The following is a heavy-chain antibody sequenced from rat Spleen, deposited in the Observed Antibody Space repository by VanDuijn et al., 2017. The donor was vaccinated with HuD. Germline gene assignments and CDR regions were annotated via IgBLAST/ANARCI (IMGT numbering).Heavy chain of an antibody. V-gene: IGHV5-29*01. CDR1: GFTFSNYG. J-gene: IGHJ3*01. Sequence: EVQLVESDGGLVQPGRSLILSCAASGFTFSNYGMAWVRQTPTKGLEWVATISYNGRGTYYGDSVKGRFTISRDNAENTVYLQMDSLRSEDTATYYCATDGSRISRFAYWGQGTLVTVSS. CDR3: ATDGSRISRFAY. D-gene: IGHD1-12*03. CDR2: ISYNGRGT.